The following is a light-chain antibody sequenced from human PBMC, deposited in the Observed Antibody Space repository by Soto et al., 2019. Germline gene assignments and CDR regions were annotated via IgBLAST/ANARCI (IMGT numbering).Light chain of an antibody. J-gene: IGLJ2*01. V-gene: IGLV1-44*01. CDR3: AAWDDSLNGPEVV. CDR1: SSNIGSHT. CDR2: SND. Sequence: QSVLTQPPSASGTPGHRVTISCSGSSSNIGSHTVNWYQQLPGTAPKLLIFSNDQRPSGVPDRFSGSKSGTSASLAISGVQSEDEANYYCAAWDDSLNGPEVVFGGGTKLTVL.